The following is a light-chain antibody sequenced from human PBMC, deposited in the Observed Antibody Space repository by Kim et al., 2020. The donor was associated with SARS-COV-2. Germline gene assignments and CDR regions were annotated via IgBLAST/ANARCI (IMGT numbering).Light chain of an antibody. CDR2: SAS. CDR3: QQYDNLPPYT. CDR1: QEVANY. Sequence: ASVGDRVTITCQASQEVANYLNWYQQKPGTPPKLLIYSASSSETGVPSRFSGSGSGTDFTFTISSLQPVDIATYFCQQYDNLPPYTFGQGTKLEI. J-gene: IGKJ2*01. V-gene: IGKV1-33*01.